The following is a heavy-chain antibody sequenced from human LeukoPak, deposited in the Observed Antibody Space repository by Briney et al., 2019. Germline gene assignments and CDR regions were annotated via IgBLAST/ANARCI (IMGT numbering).Heavy chain of an antibody. D-gene: IGHD6-13*01. J-gene: IGHJ5*02. Sequence: MTSEILSLTCTVSGGSISSYYWRWIRQPPGKGLEWIGYIYYSGSTNYNPPLKSRVTISVDTSKNQFSLKLSCVTAADTAVYYCASGSSAVGSFDPWGQGTLVTVSS. CDR2: IYYSGST. CDR1: GGSISSYY. CDR3: ASGSSAVGSFDP. V-gene: IGHV4-59*01.